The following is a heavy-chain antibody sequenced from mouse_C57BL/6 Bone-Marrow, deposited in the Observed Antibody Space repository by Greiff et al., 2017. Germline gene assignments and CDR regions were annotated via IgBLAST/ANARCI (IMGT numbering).Heavy chain of an antibody. CDR2: IYPRSGNT. Sequence: QVQLKESGAELARPGASVKLSCKASGYTFTSYGISWVKQRTGQGLEWIGEIYPRSGNTYYNEKFKGKATLTADKSSSTAYMELRSLTSEDSAVYFCAREGIFWPYYYAMDYWGQGTSVTVSS. CDR3: AREGIFWPYYYAMDY. CDR1: GYTFTSYG. V-gene: IGHV1-81*01. J-gene: IGHJ4*01.